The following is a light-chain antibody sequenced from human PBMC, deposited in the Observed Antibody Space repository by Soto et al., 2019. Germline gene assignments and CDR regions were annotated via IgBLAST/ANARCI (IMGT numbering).Light chain of an antibody. Sequence: EIVMTQSPATLSVSPGERVTLSCRASQSVNYNLAWYQQKPGQAPRLLIQDASTRATGIPDRFSGSGSGTEFTLTINSLQPEDFAIYYCQHYRNWYTFGQGTKLEIK. CDR3: QHYRNWYT. V-gene: IGKV3-15*01. CDR2: DAS. CDR1: QSVNYN. J-gene: IGKJ2*01.